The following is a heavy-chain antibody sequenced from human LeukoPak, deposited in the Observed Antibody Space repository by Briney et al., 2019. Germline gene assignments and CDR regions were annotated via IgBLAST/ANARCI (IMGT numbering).Heavy chain of an antibody. CDR1: GYTFTSYG. D-gene: IGHD3-22*01. J-gene: IGHJ4*02. CDR3: ARDSSGYYHRVDY. CDR2: ISAYNGNT. V-gene: IGHV1-18*01. Sequence: ASVKVSCKASGYTFTSYGISWVRQAPGQGLEWMGWISAYNGNTNYAQKLQGRVTMTTDTSTSTAYIELRSLRSDDTAVYYCARDSSGYYHRVDYWGQGTLVTVSS.